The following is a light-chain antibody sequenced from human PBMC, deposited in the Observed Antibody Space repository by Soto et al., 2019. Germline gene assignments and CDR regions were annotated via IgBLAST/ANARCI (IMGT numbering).Light chain of an antibody. CDR2: GAS. CDR3: QQYGSSSWT. V-gene: IGKV3-20*01. Sequence: EIVLTQSPGTLSLSPGERATLSCRASQSVSSSYLAWYQQKPGQAPRLLIYGASSRATGIQDRFSGSGSETAFALTISRLGPEDFAVYYCQQYGSSSWTFGQGTKVEIK. CDR1: QSVSSSY. J-gene: IGKJ1*01.